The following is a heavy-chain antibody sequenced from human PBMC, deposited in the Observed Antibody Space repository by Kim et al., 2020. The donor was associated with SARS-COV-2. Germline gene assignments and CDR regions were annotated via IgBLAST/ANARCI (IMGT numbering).Heavy chain of an antibody. CDR2: INPSGGST. Sequence: ASVKVSCKASGYTFTSYYMHWVRQAPGQGLEWMGIINPSGGSTSYAQKFQGRVTMTRDTSTSTVYMELSSLRSEDTAVYYCARDQGTATQTLWELRPCLDYWGQGTLVTVSS. CDR1: GYTFTSYY. D-gene: IGHD1-26*01. CDR3: ARDQGTATQTLWELRPCLDY. J-gene: IGHJ4*02. V-gene: IGHV1-46*01.